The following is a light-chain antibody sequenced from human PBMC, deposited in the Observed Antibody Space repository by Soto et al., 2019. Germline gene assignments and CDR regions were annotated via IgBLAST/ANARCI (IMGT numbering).Light chain of an antibody. CDR2: GAS. V-gene: IGKV1-39*01. CDR1: ENIKNY. CDR3: AQIYTAQWT. J-gene: IGKJ1*01. Sequence: DIHVTQSPSSLPASLGDRVTITCRASENIKNYSIWYQQKPGKAPKLLIYGASTLKTGVPSRFSGSGSGTDFTFTIGGLQPDDFATYYCAQIYTAQWTFGQGTRVDLK.